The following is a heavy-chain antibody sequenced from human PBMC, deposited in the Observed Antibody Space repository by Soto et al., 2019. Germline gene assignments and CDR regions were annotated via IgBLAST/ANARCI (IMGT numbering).Heavy chain of an antibody. CDR2: ISAYNGNT. D-gene: IGHD2-15*01. CDR1: LYTFTSYW. Sequence: SVTVSCTASLYTFTSYWISCVRHSPSQGLEWMGWISAYNGNTNYAQKLQGRVTMTTDTSTSTAYMELRRLRSDDTAVYYCARDECSGGSCYSSHFQHWGQGTLVTVSS. J-gene: IGHJ1*01. V-gene: IGHV1-18*01. CDR3: ARDECSGGSCYSSHFQH.